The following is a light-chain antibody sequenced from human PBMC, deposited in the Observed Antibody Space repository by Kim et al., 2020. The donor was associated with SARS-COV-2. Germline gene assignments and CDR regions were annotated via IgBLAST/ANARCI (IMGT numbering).Light chain of an antibody. CDR2: DVS. Sequence: SGSPRHSITTAGTVTSEDVACYQQHRGKAPKLMIFDVSERPSGVSNRFSGPKSGNTGSLTISGLRAEDEAACYCSSYTSRSNFGVFGGGTRLT. J-gene: IGLJ2*01. V-gene: IGLV2-14*03. CDR1: SED. CDR3: SSYTSRSNFGV.